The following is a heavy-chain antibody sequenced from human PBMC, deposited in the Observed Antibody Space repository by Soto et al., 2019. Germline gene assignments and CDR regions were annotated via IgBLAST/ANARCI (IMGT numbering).Heavy chain of an antibody. CDR1: GYTFTSYA. V-gene: IGHV1-3*01. J-gene: IGHJ5*02. D-gene: IGHD5-18*01. CDR2: INAGNGNT. Sequence: ASVKVSCKASGYTFTSYAMHWVRQAPGQRLEWMGWINAGNGNTKYSQKFQGRVTITRDTSASTAYMELSSLRSEDTAVYYCARNSQLGYSYGWFDPWGQGTLVTVSS. CDR3: ARNSQLGYSYGWFDP.